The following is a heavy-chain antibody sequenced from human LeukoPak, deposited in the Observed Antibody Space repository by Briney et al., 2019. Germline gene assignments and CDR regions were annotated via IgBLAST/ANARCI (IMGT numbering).Heavy chain of an antibody. V-gene: IGHV1-69-2*01. D-gene: IGHD3-22*01. CDR2: VDPQDGET. J-gene: IGHJ4*02. CDR3: ATVTRYYYDSSGYYY. CDR1: GYTFTHYY. Sequence: ASVKVSCKVSGYTFTHYYMHWVHQAPGKGLEWMGLVDPQDGETIYAEKFQGRVTITADTSTDTAYMELSSLRSEATAVYYCATVTRYYYDSSGYYYWGQGTLVTVSS.